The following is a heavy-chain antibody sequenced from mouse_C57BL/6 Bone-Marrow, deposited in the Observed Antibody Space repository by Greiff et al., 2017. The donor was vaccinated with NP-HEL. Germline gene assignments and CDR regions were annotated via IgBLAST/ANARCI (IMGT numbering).Heavy chain of an antibody. CDR2: IYPGDGDT. CDR1: GYAFSSSW. Sequence: VQLQQSGPELVKPGASVKISCKASGYAFSSSWMNWVKQRPGKGLEWIGRIYPGDGDTNYNGKFKGKATLTADKSSSTAYMQLSSLTSEDSAVYFCARRAAQVYYYAMDYWGQGTSVTVSS. V-gene: IGHV1-82*01. D-gene: IGHD3-2*02. CDR3: ARRAAQVYYYAMDY. J-gene: IGHJ4*01.